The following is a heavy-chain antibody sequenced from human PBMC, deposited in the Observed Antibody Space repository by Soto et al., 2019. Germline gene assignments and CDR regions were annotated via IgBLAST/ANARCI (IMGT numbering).Heavy chain of an antibody. CDR3: ARDTRDLRFFEWSYYFDY. Sequence: QVQLVESGGGVVQPGRSLRLSCAASGFTFSSCAMHWVRQAPGKGLEWVAVISYDGSNKFYADSVKGRFTVSRDNSKNTLYLQMNSLRAEDTAVYYCARDTRDLRFFEWSYYFDYWGQGTLVTVSS. D-gene: IGHD3-3*01. CDR2: ISYDGSNK. V-gene: IGHV3-30-3*01. CDR1: GFTFSSCA. J-gene: IGHJ4*02.